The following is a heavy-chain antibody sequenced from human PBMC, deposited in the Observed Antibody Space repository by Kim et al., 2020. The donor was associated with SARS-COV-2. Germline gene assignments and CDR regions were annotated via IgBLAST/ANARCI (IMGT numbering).Heavy chain of an antibody. CDR1: GGSISSSSYY. J-gene: IGHJ4*02. Sequence: SETLSLTCTVSGGSISSSSYYWGWIRQPPGKGLEWIGSIYYSGSTYYNPSLKSRVTISVDTSKNQFSLKLSSVTAADTAVYYCARHFFLGAGLQKASMKLTTLFDYWGQGTLVTVSS. D-gene: IGHD4-4*01. CDR2: IYYSGST. V-gene: IGHV4-39*01. CDR3: ARHFFLGAGLQKASMKLTTLFDY.